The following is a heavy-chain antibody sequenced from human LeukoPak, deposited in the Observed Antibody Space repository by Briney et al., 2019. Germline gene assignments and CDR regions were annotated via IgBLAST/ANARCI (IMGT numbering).Heavy chain of an antibody. V-gene: IGHV4-30-2*01. D-gene: IGHD5-18*01. CDR3: ARAVYRGYSYGYVGGDWFDP. CDR2: SYHRGST. CDR1: GDSIRRVGYS. Sequence: AWQTLSLTCAVSGDSIRRVGYSWSWIRQPQGKGVEWNGYSYHRGSTYYNPSLKRLVTISVNSSKNQFSPKLSSVTAAYTPVYCCARAVYRGYSYGYVGGDWFDPWGQGTVVTVSS. J-gene: IGHJ5*02.